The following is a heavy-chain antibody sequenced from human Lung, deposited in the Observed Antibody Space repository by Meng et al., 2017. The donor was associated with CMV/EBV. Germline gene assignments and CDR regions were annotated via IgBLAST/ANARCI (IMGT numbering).Heavy chain of an antibody. Sequence: QLRLVQAGAEVKKSGASVRVSCKASGYTFTHHGISWIRQAPGQGLEWMGWISCYNGDTNYAQKLQGRVTMTTDTSTNTAYMDLRGLRSDDTAVYYCARDPSNTSGRYAYFDYWGQGTLVTVSS. D-gene: IGHD6-19*01. CDR2: ISCYNGDT. J-gene: IGHJ4*02. CDR1: GYTFTHHG. V-gene: IGHV1-18*01. CDR3: ARDPSNTSGRYAYFDY.